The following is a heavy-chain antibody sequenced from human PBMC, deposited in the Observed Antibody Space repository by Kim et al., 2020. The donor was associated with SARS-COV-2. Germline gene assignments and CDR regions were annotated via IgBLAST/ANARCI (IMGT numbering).Heavy chain of an antibody. J-gene: IGHJ4*02. CDR3: ARSTQLWFGELLLDY. CDR2: IYYSGST. D-gene: IGHD3-10*01. Sequence: SETLSLTCTVSGGSISSSSYYWGWIRQPPGKGLEWIGSIYYSGSTYYNPSLKSRVTISVDTSKNQFSLKLSSVTAADTAVYYCARSTQLWFGELLLDYWGQGTLVTVSS. CDR1: GGSISSSSYY. V-gene: IGHV4-39*01.